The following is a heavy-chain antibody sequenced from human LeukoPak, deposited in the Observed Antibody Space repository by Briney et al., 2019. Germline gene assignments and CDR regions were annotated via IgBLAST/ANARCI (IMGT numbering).Heavy chain of an antibody. Sequence: SETLSLTCTVSGGSISSYYWSWIRQPPGKGLEWIGYIYYSGSTNYNPSLKSRVTISVDTSKNQFSLKLSSVTAADTAVYYCARLVGATSGSGIDYWGQGTLVTVSS. CDR2: IYYSGST. CDR3: ARLVGATSGSGIDY. V-gene: IGHV4-59*01. D-gene: IGHD1-26*01. CDR1: GGSISSYY. J-gene: IGHJ4*02.